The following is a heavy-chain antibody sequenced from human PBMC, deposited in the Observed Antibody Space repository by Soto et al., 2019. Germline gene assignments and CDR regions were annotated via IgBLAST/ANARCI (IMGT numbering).Heavy chain of an antibody. CDR2: IYYSGST. Sequence: PSETLSLTCTVSGGSISSYYWSWIRQPPGKGLEWIGYIYYSGSTNYNPSLKSRVTISVDTSKDQFSLKLSSVTAADTAVYYCARAGRNGGYLDYWGQGTVVTVSS. CDR3: ARAGRNGGYLDY. D-gene: IGHD2-8*01. V-gene: IGHV4-59*01. J-gene: IGHJ4*02. CDR1: GGSISSYY.